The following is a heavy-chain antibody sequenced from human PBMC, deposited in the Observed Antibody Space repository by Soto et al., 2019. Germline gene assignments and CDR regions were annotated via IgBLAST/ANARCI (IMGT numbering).Heavy chain of an antibody. CDR1: GFTFSNAW. Sequence: EVQLVESGGGLVKPGGSLRLSCAASGFTFSNAWMSWVRQTPGKGLEWVGRIKSKTDAETTDYAAPVKGRFTISRDDSKNALYLQMNSLKTEDTAVYYCTTLYQGISNWGQGTLVTVSS. J-gene: IGHJ4*02. D-gene: IGHD1-20*01. CDR3: TTLYQGISN. V-gene: IGHV3-15*01. CDR2: IKSKTDAETT.